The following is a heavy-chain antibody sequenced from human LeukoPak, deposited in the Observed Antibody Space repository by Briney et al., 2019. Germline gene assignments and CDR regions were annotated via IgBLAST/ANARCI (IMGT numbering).Heavy chain of an antibody. CDR2: ISSSSSHT. J-gene: IGHJ4*02. D-gene: IGHD3-10*01. V-gene: IGHV3-11*06. CDR3: ARDRGYEGVDY. CDR1: GSTFSDYY. Sequence: PGGSLRLSCAASGSTFSDYYITWIRQAPGKGLEWVSYISSSSSHTNYADSVKGRFTISRDNAKSSLYLQMNSLRAEDTAVYYCARDRGYEGVDYWGQGTLVTVSS.